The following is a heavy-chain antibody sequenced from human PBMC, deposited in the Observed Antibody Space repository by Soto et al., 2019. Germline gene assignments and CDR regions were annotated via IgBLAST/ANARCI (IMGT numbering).Heavy chain of an antibody. CDR2: IIPILDTA. J-gene: IGHJ4*02. CDR3: ARDSPIGSVFSGYDAIDL. Sequence: QVQLVQSGAEVKEPGSSVNVSCKASGGTFSTSTFTWVRQAPGQGLEWMGRIIPILDTADYAQKFQGSVTITADRSTSTAFMELSSLRSEDTGIYYCARDSPIGSVFSGYDAIDLWGQGTLATVSP. CDR1: GGTFSTST. V-gene: IGHV1-69*08. D-gene: IGHD5-12*01.